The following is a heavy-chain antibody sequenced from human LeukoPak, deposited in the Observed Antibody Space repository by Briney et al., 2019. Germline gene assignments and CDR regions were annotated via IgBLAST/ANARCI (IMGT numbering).Heavy chain of an antibody. CDR2: INHSGST. J-gene: IGHJ5*02. CDR1: GGSFSGYY. Sequence: SETLSLTCAVYGGSFSGYYWSWIRQPPGKGLEWIGEINHSGSTNYNPSLKSRVTISVDTSKNQFSLKLSSVTAADTAVYYCARGQPWSDPWGQGTLVTVSS. D-gene: IGHD2-2*01. V-gene: IGHV4-34*01. CDR3: ARGQPWSDP.